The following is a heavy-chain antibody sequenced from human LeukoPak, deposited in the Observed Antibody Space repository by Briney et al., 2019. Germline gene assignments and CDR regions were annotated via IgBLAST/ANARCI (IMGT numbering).Heavy chain of an antibody. V-gene: IGHV3-7*01. CDR3: ARFIAAPYYFDY. J-gene: IGHJ4*02. D-gene: IGHD6-13*01. CDR1: DFTFKNSW. CDR2: IKEDGREI. Sequence: GGSLRLSCVTTDFTFKNSWMTWVRQAPGKGLEWVANIKEDGREINYLGSVKGRFTISRDNAKNSLYLQMNSLRAEDTAVYYCARFIAAPYYFDYWGRGTLVTVSS.